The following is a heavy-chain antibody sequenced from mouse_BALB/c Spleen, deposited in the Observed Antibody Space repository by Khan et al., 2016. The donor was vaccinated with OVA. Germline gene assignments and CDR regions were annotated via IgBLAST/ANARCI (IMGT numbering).Heavy chain of an antibody. J-gene: IGHJ3*01. CDR3: ARGGYGSLAY. CDR1: GYAFNNYM. Sequence: VQLQQSGAELVRPGTSVKVSCKASGYAFNNYMIEWVKQRPGQGLEWIGVINPGSGDTKYNEKIKGKATLTADKSSNTAYMQLSSLTSDDSAVYFWARGGYGSLAYWGQGNLVTVSA. D-gene: IGHD1-1*02. V-gene: IGHV1-54*01. CDR2: INPGSGDT.